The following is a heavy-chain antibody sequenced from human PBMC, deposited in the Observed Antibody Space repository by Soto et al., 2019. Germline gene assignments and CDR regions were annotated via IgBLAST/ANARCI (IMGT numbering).Heavy chain of an antibody. J-gene: IGHJ5*02. Sequence: SATLCLTCTVSGGSIRSDYWSWIRQPPGKGLEWIGYIYYSGSTNYNPSLKSRVTISVDTSKNQFSLKLSSVTAADTAVYYCARASLTIFGAVILNWFDPWGQGTLGSVS. CDR3: ARASLTIFGAVILNWFDP. CDR1: GGSIRSDY. V-gene: IGHV4-59*01. CDR2: IYYSGST. D-gene: IGHD3-3*01.